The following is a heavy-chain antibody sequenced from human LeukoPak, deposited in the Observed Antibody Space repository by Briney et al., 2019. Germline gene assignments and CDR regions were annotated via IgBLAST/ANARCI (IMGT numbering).Heavy chain of an antibody. CDR1: GYSFTSYW. J-gene: IGHJ4*02. D-gene: IGHD3-9*01. V-gene: IGHV5-51*01. CDR2: IYPGDSDT. Sequence: SGKSLKISCKGSGYSFTSYWIGWVRQMPGKGLEWMGIIYPGDSDTRYSPSFQGQVTISADKSISTAFLQWSSLKASDTAMYYCARRIASYYDILTGYFYYFDYWGQGTLVTVSS. CDR3: ARRIASYYDILTGYFYYFDY.